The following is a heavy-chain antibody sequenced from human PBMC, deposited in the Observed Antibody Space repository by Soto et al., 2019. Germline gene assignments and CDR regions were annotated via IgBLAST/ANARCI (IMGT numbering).Heavy chain of an antibody. CDR1: GFTFSDYY. J-gene: IGHJ4*02. V-gene: IGHV3-11*06. D-gene: IGHD1-1*01. Sequence: GGSLRLSCVASGFTFSDYYMSWIRQTPGKGLEWIGYSSNSGSFTRYADSVKGRFSISRDNAKNSLYLQINSLRGEDTAIYYCVRSGDNYNLLDFWGQGTPVTVSS. CDR3: VRSGDNYNLLDF. CDR2: SSNSGSFT.